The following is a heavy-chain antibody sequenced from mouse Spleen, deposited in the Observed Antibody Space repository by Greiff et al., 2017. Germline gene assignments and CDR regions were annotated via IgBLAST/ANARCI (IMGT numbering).Heavy chain of an antibody. CDR1: GFTFSDYG. J-gene: IGHJ3*01. Sequence: EVQVVESGGGLVKPGGSLKLSCAASGFTFSDYGMAWVRQAPGKGPEWVAFISNLAYSIYYADTVTGRFTISRENAKNTLYLEMSSLRSEDTAMYYCARRANWDEFAYWGQGTLVTVSA. D-gene: IGHD4-1*01. CDR2: ISNLAYSI. CDR3: ARRANWDEFAY. V-gene: IGHV5-15*04.